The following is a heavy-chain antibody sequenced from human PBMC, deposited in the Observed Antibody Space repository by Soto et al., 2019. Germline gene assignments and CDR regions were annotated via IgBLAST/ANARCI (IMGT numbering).Heavy chain of an antibody. D-gene: IGHD3-22*01. J-gene: IGHJ4*02. Sequence: PSETLSLTCTVSGGSISSGDYYWSWIRQPPGKGLEWIGYIYYSGSTYYNPSLKSRVTISVDTSKNQFSLKLSSVTAADTAVYYCARAPFGYYDSSGYSGAREPLDSWGQGTLVTVSS. CDR1: GGSISSGDYY. V-gene: IGHV4-30-4*01. CDR3: ARAPFGYYDSSGYSGAREPLDS. CDR2: IYYSGST.